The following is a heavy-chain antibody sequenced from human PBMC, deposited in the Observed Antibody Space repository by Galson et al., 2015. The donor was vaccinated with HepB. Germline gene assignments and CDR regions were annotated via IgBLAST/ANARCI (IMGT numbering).Heavy chain of an antibody. CDR1: GFTFSTCA. CDR3: AKDQIWEFPHFLHY. Sequence: SLRLSCAASGFTFSTCAMTWVRQAPGKGLEWVSTSSGNGGRTYYADSVKGRFTISRDNSKDTLYLHMNSLRAEDTAVYYCAKDQIWEFPHFLHYWVQGTLVTVTS. J-gene: IGHJ4*02. CDR2: SSGNGGRT. V-gene: IGHV3-23*01. D-gene: IGHD5-18*01.